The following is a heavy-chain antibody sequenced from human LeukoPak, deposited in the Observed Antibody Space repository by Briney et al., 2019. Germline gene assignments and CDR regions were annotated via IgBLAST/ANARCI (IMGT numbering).Heavy chain of an antibody. Sequence: GGSLRLSCAASGFTFSSYAMNWVRQAPGKGLEWVSAISGSGGSTYYAHSVKGWFTISRNNSKNTLYLQMNSLRAEDTAVYFCAKFSYDSSFDYWGQGTLVTVSS. V-gene: IGHV3-23*01. CDR3: AKFSYDSSFDY. J-gene: IGHJ4*02. CDR1: GFTFSSYA. D-gene: IGHD3-22*01. CDR2: ISGSGGST.